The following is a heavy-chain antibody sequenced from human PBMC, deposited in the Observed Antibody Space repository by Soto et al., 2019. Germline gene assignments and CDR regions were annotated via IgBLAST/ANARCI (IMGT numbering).Heavy chain of an antibody. D-gene: IGHD2-15*01. CDR1: GGAFSSYA. J-gene: IGHJ5*02. CDR3: ASGRQVAALYNWFDP. V-gene: IGHV1-69*13. CDR2: IIPIFGTA. Sequence: LVKVSCKASGGAFSSYAISWVRQAPGQGLEWMGGIIPIFGTANYAQKFQGRVTITADESTSTAYMELSSLRSEDTAVYYCASGRQVAALYNWFDPWGQGTLVTVSS.